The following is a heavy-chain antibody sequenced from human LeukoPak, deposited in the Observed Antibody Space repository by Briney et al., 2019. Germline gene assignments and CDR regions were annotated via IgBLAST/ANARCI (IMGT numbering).Heavy chain of an antibody. D-gene: IGHD1-26*01. CDR3: ASSVGSTDY. CDR2: INHRGST. CDR1: GGSISSYY. Sequence: KSSETLSLTCTVSGGSISSYYWSWIRQSPGKGLEWIGEINHRGSTNLNPSLKSRVTLSVDTSKHQFSLKLTSVTAADAAVYYCASSVGSTDYWGQGTLVTVSS. J-gene: IGHJ4*02. V-gene: IGHV4-34*01.